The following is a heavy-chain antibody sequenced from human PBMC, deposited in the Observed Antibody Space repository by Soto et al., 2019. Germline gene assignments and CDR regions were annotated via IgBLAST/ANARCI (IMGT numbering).Heavy chain of an antibody. J-gene: IGHJ4*02. CDR2: IYYSGST. V-gene: IGHV4-31*03. CDR1: GGSISSGGYY. Sequence: PSETLSLTCTVSGGSISSGGYYWSWIRQHPGKGLEWIGYIYYSGSTYYNPSLKSRVTISVDTSKNQFSLKLSSVTAADTAVYYCARETTVTPYYFDYWGQGTLATVSS. D-gene: IGHD4-17*01. CDR3: ARETTVTPYYFDY.